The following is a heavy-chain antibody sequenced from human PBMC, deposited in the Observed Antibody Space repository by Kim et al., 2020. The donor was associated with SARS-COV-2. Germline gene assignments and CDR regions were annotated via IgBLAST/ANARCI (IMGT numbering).Heavy chain of an antibody. CDR2: IFYNGRT. V-gene: IGHV4-39*01. Sequence: SETLSLTCTVSGGSIDTSDYYWGWIRQPPGKGLEWIGDIFYNGRTNYNPSLKSRVTISMDTSKNQFSLKLSSVTATDTAVYYCAAIFESWGQGTLVPVPS. CDR1: GGSIDTSDYY. J-gene: IGHJ4*02. CDR3: AAIFES.